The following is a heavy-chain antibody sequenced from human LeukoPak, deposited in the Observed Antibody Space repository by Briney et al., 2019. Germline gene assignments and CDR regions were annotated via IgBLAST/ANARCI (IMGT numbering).Heavy chain of an antibody. D-gene: IGHD6-13*01. CDR2: ISWNSGSI. CDR3: AKDGGIAAAGFFDY. J-gene: IGHJ4*02. CDR1: GFTFDDYA. V-gene: IGHV3-9*01. Sequence: GGSLRLSCAASGFTFDDYAMHWVRQAPGKGLEGVSGISWNSGSIGYADSVKGRFTISRDDAKNSLYLQMNSLRAEDTALYYCAKDGGIAAAGFFDYWGQGTLVTVSS.